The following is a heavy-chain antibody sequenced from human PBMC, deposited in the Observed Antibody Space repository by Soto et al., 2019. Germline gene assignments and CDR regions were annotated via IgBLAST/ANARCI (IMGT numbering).Heavy chain of an antibody. J-gene: IGHJ4*02. D-gene: IGHD3-22*01. V-gene: IGHV5-51*01. CDR2: IYPDDSDT. CDR1: GYSFTSYW. CDR3: ARQIYDSDTGPNFQYYFDS. Sequence: GESLKISCKGSGYSFTSYWIGWVRQMPGKGLEWIGIIYPDDSDTTYSPPFQGQVTISAGKSISTAYLQWSSLKASDTAMYYCARQIYDSDTGPNFQYYFDSWGQGTPVTVS.